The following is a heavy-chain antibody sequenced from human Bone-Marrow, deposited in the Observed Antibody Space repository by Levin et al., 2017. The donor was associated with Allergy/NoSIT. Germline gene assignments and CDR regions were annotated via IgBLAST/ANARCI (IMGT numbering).Heavy chain of an antibody. Sequence: SCAAFGFTLENYAMHWVRQAPGKGLEWVSGISWNSANIAYADSVKGRFTISRDNANNSLYLQMNSLKPEDTALYYCARTLSTRLNAFDIWGLGTMVTVSS. CDR2: ISWNSANI. V-gene: IGHV3-9*01. J-gene: IGHJ3*02. D-gene: IGHD1-1*01. CDR3: ARTLSTRLNAFDI. CDR1: GFTLENYA.